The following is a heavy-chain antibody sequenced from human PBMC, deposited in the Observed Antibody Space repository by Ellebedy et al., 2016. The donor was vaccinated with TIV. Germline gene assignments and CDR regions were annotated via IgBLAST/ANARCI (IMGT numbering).Heavy chain of an antibody. CDR2: INPSGGST. J-gene: IGHJ4*02. D-gene: IGHD6-19*01. CDR3: AKSRSSGWLHTPDY. Sequence: AASVKVSCKASGYTFSTYFMHWVRQAPGQGLEWMGIINPSGGSTTYAQKLQGRVTMTRDTSTSTVYMELSSLTSDDTAVYYCAKSRSSGWLHTPDYWGQGTLVTVSS. CDR1: GYTFSTYF. V-gene: IGHV1-46*04.